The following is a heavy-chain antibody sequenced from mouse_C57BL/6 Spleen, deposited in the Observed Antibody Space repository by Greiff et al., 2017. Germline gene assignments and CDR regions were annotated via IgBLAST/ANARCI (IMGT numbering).Heavy chain of an antibody. CDR1: GYTFTSYW. CDR2: IDPSDSYT. V-gene: IGHV1-69*01. Sequence: QVQLQQPGAELVMPGASVKLSCKASGYTFTSYWMHWVKQRPGQGLEWIGEIDPSDSYTNYNQKFKGKSTLTVDKSSNTAYMQLSSLTSEDSAVYYCASGGTDYYGSSTWFAYWGQGTLVTVSA. CDR3: ASGGTDYYGSSTWFAY. J-gene: IGHJ3*01. D-gene: IGHD1-1*01.